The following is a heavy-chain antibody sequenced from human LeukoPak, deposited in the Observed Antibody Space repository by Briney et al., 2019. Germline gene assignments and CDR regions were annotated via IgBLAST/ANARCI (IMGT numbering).Heavy chain of an antibody. CDR2: ISSSSSYI. Sequence: GSLRLSCAASGFTFSSYSMNWVRQAPGKGLEWVSSISSSSSYIYYADSVKGRFTISRDNAKNSLYLQMNSLRAEDTAVYYCARVPYYYGQTFDYWGQGTLVTVSS. CDR1: GFTFSSYS. J-gene: IGHJ4*02. CDR3: ARVPYYYGQTFDY. V-gene: IGHV3-21*01. D-gene: IGHD3-10*01.